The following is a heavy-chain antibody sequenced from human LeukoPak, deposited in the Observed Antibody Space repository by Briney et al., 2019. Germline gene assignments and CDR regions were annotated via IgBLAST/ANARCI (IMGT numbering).Heavy chain of an antibody. D-gene: IGHD2-2*01. CDR1: GYSISSGYY. Sequence: SETLSLTCTVSGYSISSGYYWGWIRQPPGKGLEWIGSIYHSGTTYYNPSLKSRVTISVDTSKNQFSLKLSSVTAADMALYYCARVRYQPLPNWFDPWGQGTLVTVSS. V-gene: IGHV4-38-2*02. CDR3: ARVRYQPLPNWFDP. CDR2: IYHSGTT. J-gene: IGHJ5*02.